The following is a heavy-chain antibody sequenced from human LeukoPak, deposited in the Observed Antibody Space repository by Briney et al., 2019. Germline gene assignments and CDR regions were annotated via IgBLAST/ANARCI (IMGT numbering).Heavy chain of an antibody. V-gene: IGHV4-31*03. CDR3: ARERGRFSAIDY. D-gene: IGHD3-3*01. J-gene: IGHJ4*02. Sequence: SETLSLTCTVSGGSISSGTYYWSWIRQHPGKGLEWIGYIHYSGSTYYNPSLKSRLTISLDTSKNQFSLKLSSVTAADTAVYYCARERGRFSAIDYWGQGTLVTVSS. CDR1: GGSISSGTYY. CDR2: IHYSGST.